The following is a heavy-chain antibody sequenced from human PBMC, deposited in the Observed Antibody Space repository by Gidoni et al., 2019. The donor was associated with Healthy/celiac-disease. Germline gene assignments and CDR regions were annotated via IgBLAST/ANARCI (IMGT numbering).Heavy chain of an antibody. J-gene: IGHJ4*02. CDR1: GFTFSNAW. Sequence: EVQLVESGGGLVKPGGSLRLSCAASGFTFSNAWMSWVRQAPGKGLEWVGRIKSKTDGGTTDYAAPVKGRFTISRDDSKNTLYLQMNSLKTEDTAVYDCTTPLYFDGETDYWGQGTLVTVSS. CDR3: TTPLYFDGETDY. V-gene: IGHV3-15*01. D-gene: IGHD3-9*01. CDR2: IKSKTDGGTT.